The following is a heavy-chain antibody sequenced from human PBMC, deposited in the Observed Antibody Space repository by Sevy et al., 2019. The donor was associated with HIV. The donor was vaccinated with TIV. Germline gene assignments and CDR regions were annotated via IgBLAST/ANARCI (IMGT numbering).Heavy chain of an antibody. D-gene: IGHD5-12*01. V-gene: IGHV4-38-2*02. J-gene: IGHJ4*02. CDR1: GYSIGSGYF. Sequence: SETLSLTCAVSGYSIGSGYFWGWIRQPPGKGVEWIGNIYHSGGTSYNPSLKSRVTISVDTSKNQFSLSLNSVTASDTAVYYCARDRAGATSYFDYWGQRTLVTVSS. CDR3: ARDRAGATSYFDY. CDR2: IYHSGGT.